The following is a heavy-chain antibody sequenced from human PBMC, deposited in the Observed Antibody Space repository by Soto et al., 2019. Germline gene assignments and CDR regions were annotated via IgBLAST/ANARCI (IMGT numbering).Heavy chain of an antibody. V-gene: IGHV5-51*01. J-gene: IGHJ6*02. CDR2: IYPSDSDI. CDR3: SSASGSDGMDV. CDR1: GYSFTKYW. Sequence: GESLKISCKGSGYSFTKYWIGWVRQMPGKGLEWMGSIYPSDSDIRYSPSLQGQVTISADESITTAYLQWSSLKASDTAMYSCSSASGSDGMDVWGQGTTVTVSS.